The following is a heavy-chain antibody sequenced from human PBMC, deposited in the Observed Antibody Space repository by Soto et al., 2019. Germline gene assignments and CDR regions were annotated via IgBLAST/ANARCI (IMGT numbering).Heavy chain of an antibody. J-gene: IGHJ5*02. CDR2: IKQDGREK. Sequence: EVQLVESGGGLVQPGGSLRLSCAASGFSFSSYWMTWVRQAPGKGLEWVANIKQDGREKDYVASVKGRFTISRDNDKNLLYLQMDSLTPDDTAVYYCAGDGVRNGAYNGWLDPWGQGTLVTVSS. D-gene: IGHD3-16*01. CDR3: AGDGVRNGAYNGWLDP. V-gene: IGHV3-7*03. CDR1: GFSFSSYW.